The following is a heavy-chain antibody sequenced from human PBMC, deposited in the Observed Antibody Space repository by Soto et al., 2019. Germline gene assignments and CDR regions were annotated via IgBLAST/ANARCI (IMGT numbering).Heavy chain of an antibody. J-gene: IGHJ4*02. CDR2: ISSSSSYI. CDR1: GFTFSSYS. Sequence: EVQLVESGGGLVKPGGSLRLSCAASGFTFSSYSMNWVRQAPGKGLEWVSSISSSSSYIYYGDSVKGRFTISRDNAKNSLYLQMNSLRAEDTAVYCCARGLPDGSGQYCDYWGQGTLVTVSS. CDR3: ARGLPDGSGQYCDY. V-gene: IGHV3-21*01. D-gene: IGHD3-10*01.